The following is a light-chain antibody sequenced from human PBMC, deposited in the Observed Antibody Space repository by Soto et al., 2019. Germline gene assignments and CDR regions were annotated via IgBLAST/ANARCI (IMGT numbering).Light chain of an antibody. J-gene: IGKJ1*01. V-gene: IGKV1-27*01. Sequence: DIHMTQSPSSLSASVGDRVTITCPATQGISNYLAWYQQKRGKVPKLLIYAASTLQSGVPSRFSGSGSGRDFTLTISCLQPEDVATYDCEKYNSGPWTVGRGIKVEIK. CDR2: AAS. CDR3: EKYNSGPWT. CDR1: QGISNY.